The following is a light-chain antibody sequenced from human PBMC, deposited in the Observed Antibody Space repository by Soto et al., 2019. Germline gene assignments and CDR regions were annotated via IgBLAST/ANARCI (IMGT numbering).Light chain of an antibody. CDR1: RSVSSNY. Sequence: IVLTQYPASLSLSPWERATLSCGASRSVSSNYLGWYQQEPGRAPWRLIFGACSRATGIADRFSGSGSGTDFTLTIGSLEPEDFALYYCQQYCYSPITFGQGTRLQI. CDR3: QQYCYSPIT. J-gene: IGKJ5*01. CDR2: GAC. V-gene: IGKV3-20*01.